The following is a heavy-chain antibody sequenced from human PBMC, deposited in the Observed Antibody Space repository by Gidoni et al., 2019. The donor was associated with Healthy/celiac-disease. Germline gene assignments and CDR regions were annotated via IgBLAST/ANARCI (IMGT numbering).Heavy chain of an antibody. D-gene: IGHD3-10*01. V-gene: IGHV3-15*01. CDR2: IKSKTDGVTT. J-gene: IGHJ3*02. CDR3: TTGAGWPYYYDAFDI. CDR1: GFTFSNAW. Sequence: EVQLVESGGGLVKPGGSLRLSCEASGFTFSNAWMSWVRQAPGKGLEWVGLIKSKTDGVTTDYAAPVKGRFTISRDDSKNTLYLQMNSLKTEDTAVYYCTTGAGWPYYYDAFDIWGQGTMVTVSS.